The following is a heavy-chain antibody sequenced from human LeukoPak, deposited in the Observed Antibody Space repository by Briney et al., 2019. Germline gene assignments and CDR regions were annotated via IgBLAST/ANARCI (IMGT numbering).Heavy chain of an antibody. Sequence: SETLSLTCTVSGGSISSHYWSWIRQPPGKGLEWIGYIHYSGSANYNPSLKSRVTISVDTSKNQFSLKLSSVTAADTAVFYCVREYMGENKEGEKYYYRSGSDYFNWFDPWGQGTLVTVSS. J-gene: IGHJ5*02. CDR1: GGSISSHY. D-gene: IGHD3-10*01. CDR3: VREYMGENKEGEKYYYRSGSDYFNWFDP. CDR2: IHYSGSA. V-gene: IGHV4-59*11.